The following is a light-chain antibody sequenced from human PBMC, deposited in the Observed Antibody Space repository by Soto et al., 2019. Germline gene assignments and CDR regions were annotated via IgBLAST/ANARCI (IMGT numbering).Light chain of an antibody. Sequence: EIVMTQSPATLSVSPGERATXXXRASQSVSSNLAWYQQKPGQAPRLLIYAASTRATGIPARFSGSGSGTEFTLTISSLQSEDFAVYYCQQYNNWPVFGQGTKVDI. CDR1: QSVSSN. V-gene: IGKV3-15*01. J-gene: IGKJ1*01. CDR2: AAS. CDR3: QQYNNWPV.